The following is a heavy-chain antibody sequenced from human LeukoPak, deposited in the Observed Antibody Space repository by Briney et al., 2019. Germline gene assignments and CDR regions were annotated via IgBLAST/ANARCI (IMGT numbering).Heavy chain of an antibody. V-gene: IGHV3-23*01. Sequence: GGSLRLSCAASGFTFSSYAMSWVRQAPGKGLEWVSAISGSGGSTYYADSVKGRFTISRDNSKNTLYLQMNSLRAEVTAVYYCARDIGYYYGSGSLIDYWGQGTLVTVSS. CDR2: ISGSGGST. CDR1: GFTFSSYA. J-gene: IGHJ4*02. D-gene: IGHD3-10*01. CDR3: ARDIGYYYGSGSLIDY.